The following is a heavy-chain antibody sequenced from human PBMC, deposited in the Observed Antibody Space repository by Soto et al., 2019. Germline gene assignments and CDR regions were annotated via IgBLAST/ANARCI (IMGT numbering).Heavy chain of an antibody. V-gene: IGHV4-59*12. CDR2: IHDRGST. CDR3: ARGPPLGY. J-gene: IGHJ4*02. CDR1: GGSISNFY. Sequence: TSETLSLTCTVSGGSISNFYWSWIRQPPGKGLEYIGYIHDRGSTNYNPSLESRVAISVDTSKNQFSLNLSSVTAADTAVYYSARGPPLGYWGQGTLVTVSS.